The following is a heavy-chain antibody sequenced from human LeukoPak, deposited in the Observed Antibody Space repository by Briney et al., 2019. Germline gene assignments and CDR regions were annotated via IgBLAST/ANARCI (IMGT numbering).Heavy chain of an antibody. CDR1: GYTFTTYW. CDR3: ARPPTMRYSVGSVDY. J-gene: IGHJ4*02. V-gene: IGHV5-51*01. D-gene: IGHD3-10*01. Sequence: LGESLKISCKGSGYTFTTYWIAWVRQMPGKGLEWMGIIYPGDSDPRYSPSFQGQVTISADKSLSTAYLQWSSLKASDTAVYYCARPPTMRYSVGSVDYWGQGTLVTVSS. CDR2: IYPGDSDP.